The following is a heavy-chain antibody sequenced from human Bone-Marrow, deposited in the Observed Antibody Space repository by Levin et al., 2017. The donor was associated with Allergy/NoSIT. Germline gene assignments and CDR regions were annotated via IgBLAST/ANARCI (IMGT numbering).Heavy chain of an antibody. J-gene: IGHJ4*02. CDR3: ARVSWGTTVVTPSLDY. CDR1: GFTFSSYA. CDR2: ISYDGSNK. V-gene: IGHV3-30-3*01. D-gene: IGHD4-23*01. Sequence: GGSLRLSCAASGFTFSSYAMHWVRQAPGKGLEWVAVISYDGSNKYYADSVKGRFTISRDNSKNTLYLQMNSLRAEDTAVYYCARVSWGTTVVTPSLDYWGQGTLVTVSS.